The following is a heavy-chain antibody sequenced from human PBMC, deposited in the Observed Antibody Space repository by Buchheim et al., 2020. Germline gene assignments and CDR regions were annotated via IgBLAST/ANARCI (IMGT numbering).Heavy chain of an antibody. D-gene: IGHD2-15*01. CDR3: AREVHGVVGP. CDR1: GGSITAGDFF. V-gene: IGHV4-30-4*01. CDR2: IGYSGFT. J-gene: IGHJ5*02. Sequence: QVQLQESGPGLVKPSQTLSLTCTVSGGSITAGDFFWSWIRQSPGKGLEWIGFIGYSGFTFYNPSLKSRVAISRETSKNQFSLKLMSVTAADTAVYYCAREVHGVVGPWGQGTL.